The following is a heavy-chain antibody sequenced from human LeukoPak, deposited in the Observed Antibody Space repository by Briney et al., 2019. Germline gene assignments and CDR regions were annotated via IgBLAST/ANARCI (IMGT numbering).Heavy chain of an antibody. J-gene: IGHJ6*02. D-gene: IGHD3-10*01. V-gene: IGHV1-2*02. Sequence: ASVKVACKASGYTFTGYYMHWVRQAPGQGLEWMGWINPNSGGTNYAQKFQGRVTMTRDTSISTAYMELSRLRSGDTAVYYCASGSYYPPRYYYYYYGMDVWGQGTTVTVSS. CDR2: INPNSGGT. CDR3: ASGSYYPPRYYYYYYGMDV. CDR1: GYTFTGYY.